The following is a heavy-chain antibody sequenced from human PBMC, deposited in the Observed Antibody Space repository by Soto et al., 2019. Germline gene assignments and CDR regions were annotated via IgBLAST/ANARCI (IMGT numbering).Heavy chain of an antibody. CDR1: GFTFSNYG. V-gene: IGHV3-30*18. CDR3: AKDLWFGESLKYYFDY. J-gene: IGHJ4*02. D-gene: IGHD3-10*01. Sequence: QVHLLESGGGVVQPGRSLRLSCVASGFTFSNYGMHWVRQAPGKGLEXXAVISNGGSNKYYADSVKGRFTISRDNSKNTLYLQMNSLRAEDTAVYXCAKDLWFGESLKYYFDYWGQGILVTVSS. CDR2: ISNGGSNK.